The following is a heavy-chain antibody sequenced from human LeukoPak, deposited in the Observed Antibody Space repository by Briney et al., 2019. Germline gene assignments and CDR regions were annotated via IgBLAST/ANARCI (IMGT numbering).Heavy chain of an antibody. CDR2: IYESGTT. V-gene: IGHV4-34*01. D-gene: IGHD2-15*01. J-gene: IGHJ4*02. CDR1: GESLNSYY. CDR3: ASGAWATRLGS. Sequence: PSETLSLTCAVYGESLNSYYWSWVRQPPGEGLEWIGEIYESGTTKYNPSLKSRVTICIVPSKQHFSLSLSSVTATHTAVYYCASGAWATRLGSWGLGTPVIVSS.